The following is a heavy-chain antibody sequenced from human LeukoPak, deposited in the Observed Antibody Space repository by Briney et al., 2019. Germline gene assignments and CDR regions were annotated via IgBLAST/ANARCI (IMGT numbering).Heavy chain of an antibody. CDR2: IYTSGST. CDR3: ARHPSTDFWSGYPLWCDP. Sequence: PSETLSLTCTVSGGSISSYYWSWIRQPAGKGLEWIGRIYTSGSTNYNPSLKSRVTMSVDTSKNQFSLKLSSVTAADTAVYYCARHPSTDFWSGYPLWCDPWGQGTLVTVSS. V-gene: IGHV4-4*07. D-gene: IGHD3-3*01. CDR1: GGSISSYY. J-gene: IGHJ5*02.